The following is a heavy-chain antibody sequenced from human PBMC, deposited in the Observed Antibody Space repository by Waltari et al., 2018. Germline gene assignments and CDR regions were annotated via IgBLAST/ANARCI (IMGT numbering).Heavy chain of an antibody. CDR2: ISYNGAT. J-gene: IGHJ3*01. V-gene: IGHV4-39*01. CDR1: VVSITTNRHY. Sequence: QLQLQGSGPGLVKPSETLSLTCSVSVVSITTNRHYWGWFRQPPGQGLEWIGTISYNGATYSSPSLRSRVTIFRDTSKNQLSLKLGSVTAADTAFYYCATYIGASLGTAAFDVWGQGTMVTVSS. CDR3: ATYIGASLGTAAFDV. D-gene: IGHD5-12*01.